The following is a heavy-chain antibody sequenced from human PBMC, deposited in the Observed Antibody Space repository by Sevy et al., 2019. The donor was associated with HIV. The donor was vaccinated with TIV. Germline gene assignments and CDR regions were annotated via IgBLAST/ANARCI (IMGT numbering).Heavy chain of an antibody. Sequence: GGSLRLSCTASGFTFGDYGMSWVRQAPGKGLEWVAFLKSDVYGGTVDYAASVGGSFVISRDDSKTIVYLQMNELNTEETGVYYCTRWKAAQSIFDYWGQGALVTVSS. CDR2: LKSDVYGGTV. V-gene: IGHV3-49*04. D-gene: IGHD6-13*01. CDR3: TRWKAAQSIFDY. J-gene: IGHJ4*02. CDR1: GFTFGDYG.